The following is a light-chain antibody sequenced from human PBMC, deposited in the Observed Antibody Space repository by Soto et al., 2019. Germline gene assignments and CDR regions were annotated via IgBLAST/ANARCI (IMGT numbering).Light chain of an antibody. V-gene: IGKV3-20*01. Sequence: EIVLTQSPGTLSLSPGERATLSCRASQRVSSRFLAWYQQKPGQAPRLLMYGASSRATGIPDRFSCSASGTDFSPTISRLEPEDFAVYYCQQYGSAPYTFGLGPNVDSK. CDR3: QQYGSAPYT. CDR1: QRVSSRF. CDR2: GAS. J-gene: IGKJ2*01.